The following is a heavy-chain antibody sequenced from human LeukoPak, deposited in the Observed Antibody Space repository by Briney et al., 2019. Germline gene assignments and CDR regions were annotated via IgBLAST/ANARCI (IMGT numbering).Heavy chain of an antibody. CDR3: ARLVAEYYYDSSGYIGDY. J-gene: IGHJ4*02. Sequence: GESLRISCKGSGYTFTSYGISWVRQAPGQGLEWMGWISAYNGNTNYAQKLQGRVTMTTDTSTSTAYMELRSLRSDDTAVYYCARLVAEYYYDSSGYIGDYWGQGTLVTVSS. CDR1: GYTFTSYG. V-gene: IGHV1-18*01. D-gene: IGHD3-22*01. CDR2: ISAYNGNT.